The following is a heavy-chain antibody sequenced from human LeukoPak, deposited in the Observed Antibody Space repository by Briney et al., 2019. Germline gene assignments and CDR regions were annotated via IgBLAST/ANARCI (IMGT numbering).Heavy chain of an antibody. Sequence: GGSLRLSCAASGFTFSSYGMHWVRQAPGKGLEWVAVISYDGSNKYYADSVKGRFTISRDNSKNTLYLQMNSLRAEDTAGYYCAKDPDWIQLWLRGDAFDIWGQGTMVTVSS. D-gene: IGHD5-18*01. CDR2: ISYDGSNK. CDR1: GFTFSSYG. J-gene: IGHJ3*02. CDR3: AKDPDWIQLWLRGDAFDI. V-gene: IGHV3-30*18.